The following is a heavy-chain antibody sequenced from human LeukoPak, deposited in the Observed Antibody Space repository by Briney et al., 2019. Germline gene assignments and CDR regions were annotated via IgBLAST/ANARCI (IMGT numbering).Heavy chain of an antibody. J-gene: IGHJ3*02. CDR3: ARDGWLQLHAFDI. CDR1: GGTFSSYG. CDR2: IIPIFGRA. V-gene: IGHV1-69*13. Sequence: SVKVSCKASGGTFSSYGISWVRQAPGQGLEWMGGIIPIFGRAKYAQKFQGRVTITADESTSTAYMEVNSLRSEDTAVYYCARDGWLQLHAFDIWGQGTMVTVPS. D-gene: IGHD5-24*01.